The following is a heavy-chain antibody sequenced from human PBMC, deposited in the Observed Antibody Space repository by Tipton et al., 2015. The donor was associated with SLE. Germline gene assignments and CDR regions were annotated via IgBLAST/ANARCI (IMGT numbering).Heavy chain of an antibody. D-gene: IGHD3-16*01. J-gene: IGHJ4*02. CDR1: GFTFSAYA. CDR3: AKGGPGGYFFDS. V-gene: IGHV3-23*03. CDR2: IYSVART. Sequence: SLRLSCAASGFTFSAYAMNWVRQAPGKGLEWVSEIYSVARTHYLASVMGRFTIPRDDSKNTVYLQMNSLEPEDTAVYYCAKGGPGGYFFDSWGQGTLVTVSS.